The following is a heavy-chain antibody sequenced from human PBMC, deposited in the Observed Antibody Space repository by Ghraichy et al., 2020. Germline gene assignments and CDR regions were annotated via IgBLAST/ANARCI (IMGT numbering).Heavy chain of an antibody. CDR3: TELGDTTDV. CDR1: GYTFTSYA. V-gene: IGHV1-3*04. D-gene: IGHD1-26*01. Sequence: ASVKVSCKVSGYTFTSYAMHWVRQAPGQRLEWLGWINTGNGNTKYSQKFQGRVTITRDTSASTAYMELSSLRSEDTAVYYCTELGDTTDVWGQGTLVSVSS. CDR2: INTGNGNT. J-gene: IGHJ3*01.